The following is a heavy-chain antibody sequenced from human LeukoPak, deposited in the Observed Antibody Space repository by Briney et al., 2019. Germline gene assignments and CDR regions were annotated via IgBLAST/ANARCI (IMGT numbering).Heavy chain of an antibody. Sequence: PGGSLRLSCAVSGLNFRCFWMSWVRQAPGKGLEWVANIKQDETEKFYVDSVKGRFTISRDNAKNSLYLQMNSLRVEDSAVYYCARGFYFSMTELYYLDLWGRGTLVTVSS. D-gene: IGHD2-8*01. CDR3: ARGFYFSMTELYYLDL. J-gene: IGHJ2*01. V-gene: IGHV3-7*04. CDR1: GLNFRCFW. CDR2: IKQDETEK.